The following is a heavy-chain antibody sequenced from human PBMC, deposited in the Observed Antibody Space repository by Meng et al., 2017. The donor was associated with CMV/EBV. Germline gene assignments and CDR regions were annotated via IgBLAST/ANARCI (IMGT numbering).Heavy chain of an antibody. V-gene: IGHV3-21*01. CDR3: ARPHQTSGYYESYYYYGMDV. CDR2: ISSSSSYI. CDR1: GFTFSSYS. J-gene: IGHJ6*02. Sequence: GSLRLSCAASGFTFSSYSMNWVRQAPGKGLEWVSSISSSSSYIYYADSVKGRFTISRDNAKNSLYLQMNSLRAEDTAVYYCARPHQTSGYYESYYYYGMDVWGQGTTVTVSS. D-gene: IGHD3-3*01.